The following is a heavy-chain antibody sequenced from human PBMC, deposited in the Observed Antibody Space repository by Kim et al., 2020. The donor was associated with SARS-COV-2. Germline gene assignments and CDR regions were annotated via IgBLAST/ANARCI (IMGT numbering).Heavy chain of an antibody. V-gene: IGHV3-23*01. J-gene: IGHJ4*02. CDR1: GFTFSSYA. Sequence: GGSLRLSCAASGFTFSSYAMSWVRQAPGKGLEWVSAISGSGGSTYYADSVKGRFTISRDNSKNTLYLQMNSQRAEDTTVYYCAKHLGFCGDSSYFDCWGQGTRVSVSS. D-gene: IGHD4-17*01. CDR3: AKHLGFCGDSSYFDC. CDR2: ISGSGGST.